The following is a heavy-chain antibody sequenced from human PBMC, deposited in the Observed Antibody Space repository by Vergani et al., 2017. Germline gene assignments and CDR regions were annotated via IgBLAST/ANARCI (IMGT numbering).Heavy chain of an antibody. J-gene: IGHJ6*02. CDR3: AASGPYYYDGMDV. CDR2: ISSSSSYI. D-gene: IGHD2-15*01. Sequence: EVQLVESGGGLVKPGGSLRLSCAASGFTFSSYSMNWVRQAPGKGLEWVSSISSSSSYIDYADSVKGRFTISRDNAKNSLYLQMNSLRAEDTAVYYCAASGPYYYDGMDVWGQGTTVTVAS. CDR1: GFTFSSYS. V-gene: IGHV3-21*01.